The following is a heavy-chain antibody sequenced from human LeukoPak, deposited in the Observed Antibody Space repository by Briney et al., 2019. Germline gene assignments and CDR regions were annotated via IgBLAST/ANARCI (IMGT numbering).Heavy chain of an antibody. V-gene: IGHV3-53*01. CDR2: FYSGGSR. D-gene: IGHD4-23*01. CDR1: GFTVSSNY. Sequence: GGSLRLSCAASGFTVSSNYMSWVRQAPGKGPEWVSVFYSGGSRYYADSVKGRLTISRDNSKNTLYFQMNSLRAEDTAVYYCARGTFYGGNSPFAFDIWGQGTMVTVSS. J-gene: IGHJ3*02. CDR3: ARGTFYGGNSPFAFDI.